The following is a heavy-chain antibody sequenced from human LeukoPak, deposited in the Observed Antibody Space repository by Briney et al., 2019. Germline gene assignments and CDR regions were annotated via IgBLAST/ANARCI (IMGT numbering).Heavy chain of an antibody. V-gene: IGHV3-33*01. D-gene: IGHD2-15*01. CDR1: GFTFSSYG. CDR2: IWYDGSNK. J-gene: IGHJ3*02. CDR3: ARDRDIVVVVAATRYAFDI. Sequence: GGSLRLSCAASGFTFSSYGMHWVRQAPGKGLEWVAVIWYDGSNKYYADSVKGRFTISRDNSKNTLYLQMNSLRAEDTAVYYCARDRDIVVVVAATRYAFDIWGQGTMVTVSS.